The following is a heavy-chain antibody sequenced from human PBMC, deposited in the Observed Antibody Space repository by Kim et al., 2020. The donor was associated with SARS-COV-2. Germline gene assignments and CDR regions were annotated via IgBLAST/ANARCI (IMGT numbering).Heavy chain of an antibody. V-gene: IGHV4-34*01. Sequence: PSHKRRVIISVDTSKNQFSLKLSSVTTADTAVYYCVTRIAAAGSYYGMDVWGQGTTVTVSS. J-gene: IGHJ6*02. D-gene: IGHD6-13*01. CDR3: VTRIAAAGSYYGMDV.